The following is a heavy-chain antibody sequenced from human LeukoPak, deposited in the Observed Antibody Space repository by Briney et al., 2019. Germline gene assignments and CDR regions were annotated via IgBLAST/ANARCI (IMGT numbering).Heavy chain of an antibody. CDR1: GDSISTTDWD. CDR3: ARESRPPVALDS. CDR2: VFYRGST. V-gene: IGHV4-39*07. D-gene: IGHD4-23*01. Sequence: SETLSLTCRVSGDSISTTDWDWGWIHQPSGKGQEWIVAVFYRGSTYYSSSLKRRVTISVDTSKNQFSLRLTSVTAADTAIYYCARESRPPVALDSWGQGTLVTVSS. J-gene: IGHJ4*02.